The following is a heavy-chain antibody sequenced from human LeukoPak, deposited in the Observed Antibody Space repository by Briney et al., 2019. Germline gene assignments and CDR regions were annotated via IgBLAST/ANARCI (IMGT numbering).Heavy chain of an antibody. CDR1: GYSFTGYY. V-gene: IGHV1-46*01. J-gene: IGHJ4*02. CDR3: ARGDSSSYYDY. CDR2: INPSGGST. D-gene: IGHD3-22*01. Sequence: ASVKVSCKASGYSFTGYYIHWVRQAPGQGLEWMGIINPSGGSTNYAQNFQGRVTMTRDTSTTTVYMDLSSLRSEDTAVYYCARGDSSSYYDYWGQGTLVTVSS.